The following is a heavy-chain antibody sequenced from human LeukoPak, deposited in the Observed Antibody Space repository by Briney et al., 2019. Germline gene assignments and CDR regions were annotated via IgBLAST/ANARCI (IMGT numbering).Heavy chain of an antibody. J-gene: IGHJ5*02. D-gene: IGHD2-2*01. CDR3: ARAPVVVPAVNRWFDP. Sequence: SETLSLTCAVYGGSFGGYYWSWIRQPPGKGLEWIGEINHSGSTNYNPSLKSRVTISVDTSKNQFSLKLSSVTAADTAVYYCARAPVVVPAVNRWFDPWGQGTLVTVSS. V-gene: IGHV4-34*01. CDR2: INHSGST. CDR1: GGSFGGYY.